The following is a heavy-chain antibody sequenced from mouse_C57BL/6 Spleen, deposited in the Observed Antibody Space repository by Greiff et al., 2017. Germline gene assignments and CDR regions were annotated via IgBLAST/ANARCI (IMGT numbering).Heavy chain of an antibody. CDR2: ISDGGSYT. V-gene: IGHV5-4*03. Sequence: EVKLVESGGGLVKPGGSLKLSCAASGFTFSSYAMSWVRQTPEKRLEWVATISDGGSYTYYPDHVKGRFTISSDTAKNNLYLQVIHLQSEDTAMXYCARLLYDYDVGWFAYWGQGTLVTVSA. CDR3: ARLLYDYDVGWFAY. D-gene: IGHD2-4*01. J-gene: IGHJ3*01. CDR1: GFTFSSYA.